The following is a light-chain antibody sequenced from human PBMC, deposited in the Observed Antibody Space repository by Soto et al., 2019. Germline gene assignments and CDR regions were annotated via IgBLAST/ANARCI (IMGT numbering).Light chain of an antibody. V-gene: IGKV3-20*01. J-gene: IGKJ2*01. Sequence: EIVLTQSPGTLSLSPGDRATLSCRASQSVSSSSLAWYQQKPGQAPRLLIYGASSRATGIPDRFSGSGSATDFTLTISGLEPEDFAVYYCQQYGNSQYTFGQGTKLEIK. CDR1: QSVSSSS. CDR3: QQYGNSQYT. CDR2: GAS.